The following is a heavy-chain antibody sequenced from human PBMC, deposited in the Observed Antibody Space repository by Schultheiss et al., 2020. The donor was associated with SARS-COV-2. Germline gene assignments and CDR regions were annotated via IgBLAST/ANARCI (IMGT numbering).Heavy chain of an antibody. D-gene: IGHD1-26*01. CDR1: GYTFTSYA. CDR2: INAGNGNT. CDR3: ARVVEQAMRELLGYYYYYGMDV. Sequence: ASVKVSCKASGYTFTSYAMHWVRQAPGQRLEWMGWINAGNGNTKYSQKFQGRVTITRDTSASTAYMELSSLRSEDTAVYYCARVVEQAMRELLGYYYYYGMDVWGQGTTVTVSS. V-gene: IGHV1-3*01. J-gene: IGHJ6*02.